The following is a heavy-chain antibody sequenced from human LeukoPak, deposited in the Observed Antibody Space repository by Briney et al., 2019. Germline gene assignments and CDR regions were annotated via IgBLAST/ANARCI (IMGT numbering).Heavy chain of an antibody. CDR3: ARRLYYYGSRSDNWFDP. D-gene: IGHD3-10*01. V-gene: IGHV3-48*01. J-gene: IGHJ5*02. CDR2: ISSSGSTI. CDR1: GFTFSSYT. Sequence: GGSLRLSCAASGFTFSSYTMNWVRQAPGKGLEWVSYISSSGSTIYYADSVKGRFTISRDNAKNSLYLQMNSLRAEDTAVYYCARRLYYYGSRSDNWFDPWGQGTLVTVSS.